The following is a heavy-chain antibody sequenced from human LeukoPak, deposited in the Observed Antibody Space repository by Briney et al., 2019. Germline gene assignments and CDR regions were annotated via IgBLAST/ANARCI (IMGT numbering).Heavy chain of an antibody. CDR3: AKVGGSGTSYYYFGMDV. J-gene: IGHJ6*02. V-gene: IGHV3-30*04. CDR1: GITFSNYA. CDR2: ISNDGSVK. D-gene: IGHD3-10*01. Sequence: GGSLRLSCTAPGITFSNYAMHWVRQAPGEGLEWVTVISNDGSVKYYADSVKGRFTISRDNSKNTLNLQMNSLRAEDTAVYFCAKVGGSGTSYYYFGMDVWGQGTTVTVSS.